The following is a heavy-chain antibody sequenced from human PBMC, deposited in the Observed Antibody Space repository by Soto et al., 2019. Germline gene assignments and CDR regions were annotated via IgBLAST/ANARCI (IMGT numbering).Heavy chain of an antibody. V-gene: IGHV3-7*01. D-gene: IGHD2-15*01. J-gene: IGHJ3*02. Sequence: GESLKISCAASGFTFSSYWMSWVRQAPGKGLEWVANIKQDGSEKYYVDSVKGRFTISRDNAKNSLYLQMNSLRAEGTAVYYCARVSIGIDDAFDIWGQGTMVTVSS. CDR2: IKQDGSEK. CDR1: GFTFSSYW. CDR3: ARVSIGIDDAFDI.